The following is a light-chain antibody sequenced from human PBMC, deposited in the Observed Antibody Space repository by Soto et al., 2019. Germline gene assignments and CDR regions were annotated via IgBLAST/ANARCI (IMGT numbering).Light chain of an antibody. J-gene: IGLJ2*01. V-gene: IGLV2-8*01. CDR3: SAYAGSSTWV. Sequence: QSAPTQPPSASGSPGQSVTFSCTGTSSDVGGYNYVSWYQQYPGKAPKLMIYEVYKRHSGVPDRCSGSKSGNTASLTVSGLQPEDEADYYCSAYAGSSTWVFGGGTKLTVL. CDR1: SSDVGGYNY. CDR2: EVY.